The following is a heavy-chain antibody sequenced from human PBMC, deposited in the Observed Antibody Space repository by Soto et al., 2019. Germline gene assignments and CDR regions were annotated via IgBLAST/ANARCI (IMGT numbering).Heavy chain of an antibody. D-gene: IGHD4-4*01. CDR2: ISDSGGST. J-gene: IGHJ6*02. Sequence: PGGSLRLSCAASGFSFRIFAMNWVRQAPGKGLEWIANISDSGGSTFYSASVKGRFIISRDNSDDTLYLEMNSLRVEDTAIYYCAKDAYTKYYYYGMDVWGQGTTVTVSS. CDR1: GFSFRIFA. CDR3: AKDAYTKYYYYGMDV. V-gene: IGHV3-23*01.